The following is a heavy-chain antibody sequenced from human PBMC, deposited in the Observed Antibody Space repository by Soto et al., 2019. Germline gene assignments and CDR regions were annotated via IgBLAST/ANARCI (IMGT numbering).Heavy chain of an antibody. CDR1: GFTVGNNY. CDR2: IYSTGTT. Sequence: EVQLVESGGGLIQPGGSLKLSCAASGFTVGNNYMSWVRQAPGKGLEWVSLIYSTGTTKYADSVKGRITVSRDNATNTVYLQMSSLRAEDTAVYFCAKDVRGSGSHYNSFGYWGQGTLVTVSS. J-gene: IGHJ4*02. V-gene: IGHV3-53*01. D-gene: IGHD3-10*01. CDR3: AKDVRGSGSHYNSFGY.